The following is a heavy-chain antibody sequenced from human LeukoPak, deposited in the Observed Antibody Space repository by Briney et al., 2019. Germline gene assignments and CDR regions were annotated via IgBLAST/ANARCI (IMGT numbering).Heavy chain of an antibody. CDR3: ATGGPRYYDFWSGYYYGFDY. Sequence: SETLSLTCTVSGGSISSHYWSWIRQPPGKGLEWIGYIYYSGSTNYNPSLKSRVTISVDTSKNQFSLKLSSVTAADTAVYYCATGGPRYYDFWSGYYYGFDYWGQGTLVTVSS. CDR2: IYYSGST. D-gene: IGHD3-3*01. J-gene: IGHJ4*02. V-gene: IGHV4-59*11. CDR1: GGSISSHY.